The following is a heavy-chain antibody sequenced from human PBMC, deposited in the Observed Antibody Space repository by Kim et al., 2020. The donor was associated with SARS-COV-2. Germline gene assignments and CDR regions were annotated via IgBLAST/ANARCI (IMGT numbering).Heavy chain of an antibody. CDR1: GGSVSSADYY. CDR2: IYNSAGT. Sequence: SETLSLTCTVSGGSVSSADYYWSWIRQHPGKGLEWIGYIYNSAGTSYNPSLKGRVSISVDTSKNQFSLRLSSVTAADTAMYYCARGTPFDYWGQGALVTVSS. J-gene: IGHJ4*02. V-gene: IGHV4-31*03. CDR3: ARGTPFDY.